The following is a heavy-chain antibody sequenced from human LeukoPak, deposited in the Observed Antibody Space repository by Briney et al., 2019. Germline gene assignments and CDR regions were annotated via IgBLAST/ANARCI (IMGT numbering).Heavy chain of an antibody. Sequence: GGSLRLSCAASGFTLSSYGMHWVSQAPGKGLEWVAVISYDGSNKYYADSVKGRFTISRDNSKNTLYLQMNSLRAEDTAVYYCAKDLRYYGSGSYLGFDYWGQGSLVTVSS. CDR1: GFTLSSYG. D-gene: IGHD3-10*01. CDR3: AKDLRYYGSGSYLGFDY. CDR2: ISYDGSNK. V-gene: IGHV3-30*18. J-gene: IGHJ4*01.